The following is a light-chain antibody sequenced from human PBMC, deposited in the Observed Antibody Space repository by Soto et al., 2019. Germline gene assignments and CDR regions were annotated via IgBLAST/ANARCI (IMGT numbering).Light chain of an antibody. CDR2: DVS. CDR3: QQYDDFPIT. J-gene: IGKJ5*01. V-gene: IGKV1-33*01. Sequence: DIQMTQSPSSLSASVGDRVTITCQASQDISTYLNWYQQKPGKAPNLLIYDVSNLKTGVPSRFSGSGSGTDFTLTIRSLQPEDFATYYCQQYDDFPITFGQGTRLEIK. CDR1: QDISTY.